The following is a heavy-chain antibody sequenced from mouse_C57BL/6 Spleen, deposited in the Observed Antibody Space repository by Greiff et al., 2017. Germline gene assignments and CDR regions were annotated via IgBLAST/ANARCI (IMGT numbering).Heavy chain of an antibody. Sequence: EVMLVESGPSLVRPSQPLSLTCTVTGFSINSDWYWIWIRQFPGNKLGYIGYTFYSGITYYNPSLESRPYITRYTSKNQFSLKLRSVTTEYTATYYCARVNSRNYAMDYWGQGTSVTVSS. CDR2: TFYSGIT. CDR3: ARVNSRNYAMDY. V-gene: IGHV3-3*01. J-gene: IGHJ4*01. CDR1: GFSINSDWY.